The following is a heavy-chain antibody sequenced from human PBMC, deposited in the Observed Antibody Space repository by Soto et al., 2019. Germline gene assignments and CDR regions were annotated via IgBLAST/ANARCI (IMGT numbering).Heavy chain of an antibody. CDR1: GLTFTAYA. CDR3: ARRLTSTVSALGY. J-gene: IGHJ4*02. CDR2: ISEDGGNK. V-gene: IGHV3-30-3*01. D-gene: IGHD6-19*01. Sequence: QVHLVESGGGVVQAGRSLRLSCTASGLTFTAYAIHWVRQAPGKGLEWVSLISEDGGNKDFAESVRVRFLISRDKSKNTVSMQMNSLRPEDQAVYFCARRLTSTVSALGYWGQGTLVTVCS.